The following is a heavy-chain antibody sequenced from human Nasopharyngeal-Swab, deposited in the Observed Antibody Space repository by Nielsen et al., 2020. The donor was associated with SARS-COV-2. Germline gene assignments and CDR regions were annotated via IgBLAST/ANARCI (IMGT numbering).Heavy chain of an antibody. Sequence: SETLSLTCAVYGGSFSGYYWSWIRQPPGKGLEWIGEINHSGSTNYNPSLKSRVTISVDTSKNQFSLKLSSVTAADTAVYYCAREVVVVPAALNYYYYVDVWGKGTTVTVSS. J-gene: IGHJ6*03. CDR1: GGSFSGYY. D-gene: IGHD2-2*01. V-gene: IGHV4-34*01. CDR2: INHSGST. CDR3: AREVVVVPAALNYYYYVDV.